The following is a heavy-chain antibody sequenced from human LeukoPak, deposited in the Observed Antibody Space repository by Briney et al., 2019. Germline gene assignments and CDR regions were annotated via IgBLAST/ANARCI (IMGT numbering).Heavy chain of an antibody. CDR3: ARDWSVGIRDDY. J-gene: IGHJ4*02. CDR1: GYTFTAYY. D-gene: IGHD3-3*01. V-gene: IGHV1-2*02. Sequence: GASVRVSFKASGYTFTAYYMHWVRQAPGQGLEWMGWIYPNSGGTNYARKFRGRVTMTRDTSISTAYLELSRLRSDDTAVYYCARDWSVGIRDDYWGQGTLVTVSS. CDR2: IYPNSGGT.